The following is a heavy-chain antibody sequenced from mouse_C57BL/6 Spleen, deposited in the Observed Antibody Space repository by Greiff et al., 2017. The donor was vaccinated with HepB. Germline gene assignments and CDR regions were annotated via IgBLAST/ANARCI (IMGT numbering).Heavy chain of an antibody. V-gene: IGHV10-1*01. CDR3: VRAAYYILDY. Sequence: EVKLMESGGGLVQPKGSLKLSCAASGFSFNTYAMNWVRQAPGKGLEWVARIRSKSNNYATYYADSVKDRFTISRDDSESMLYLQMNNLKTEDTAMYYCVRAAYYILDYWGQGTSVTVSS. CDR1: GFSFNTYA. J-gene: IGHJ4*01. CDR2: IRSKSNNYAT.